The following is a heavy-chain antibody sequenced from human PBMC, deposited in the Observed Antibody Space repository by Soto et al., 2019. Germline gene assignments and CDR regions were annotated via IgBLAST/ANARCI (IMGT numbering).Heavy chain of an antibody. Sequence: EVQLLESGGGLVQPGGSLRLSCVASGLTFSSYAMSWVRQAPGKGLEWVSVISGSGGSTYYADSVKGRFTISRDNSKNPLYLQMNSLRAEDTAVYYCAKGLRGGLDDAFDIWGQGTMVTVSS. D-gene: IGHD3-10*01. CDR2: ISGSGGST. CDR1: GLTFSSYA. CDR3: AKGLRGGLDDAFDI. V-gene: IGHV3-23*01. J-gene: IGHJ3*02.